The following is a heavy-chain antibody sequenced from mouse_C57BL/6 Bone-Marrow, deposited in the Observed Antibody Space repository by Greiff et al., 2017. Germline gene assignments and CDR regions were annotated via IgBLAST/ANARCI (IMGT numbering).Heavy chain of an antibody. CDR1: GFTFSSYT. CDR3: TRQVTTVLATKYFDV. J-gene: IGHJ1*03. D-gene: IGHD1-1*01. V-gene: IGHV5-9*01. Sequence: EVKLMESGGGLVKPGGSLKLSCAASGFTFSSYTMSWVRQTPEKRLQWVAAISGGGGNTYYPDSVKGRFTISRDNDKNILYLQMSSLRSEDKALYYCTRQVTTVLATKYFDVWGTGTTVTVSA. CDR2: ISGGGGNT.